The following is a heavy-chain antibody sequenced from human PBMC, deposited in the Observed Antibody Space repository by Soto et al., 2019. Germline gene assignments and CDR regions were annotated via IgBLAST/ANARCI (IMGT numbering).Heavy chain of an antibody. D-gene: IGHD1-1*01. V-gene: IGHV3-11*01. Sequence: GSLRLSSAASGFTFSDYYMSWIRQAPGKWLEGVSYISNIGPNIYYAESVKCRFTISRDNAKNTLYLQMNSLRAEDTAVYYCVRNKFELDYWGQGTLVTVSS. CDR3: VRNKFELDY. CDR1: GFTFSDYY. J-gene: IGHJ4*02. CDR2: ISNIGPNI.